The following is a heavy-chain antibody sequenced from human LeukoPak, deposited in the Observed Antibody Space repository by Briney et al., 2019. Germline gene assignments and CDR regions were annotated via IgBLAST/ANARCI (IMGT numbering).Heavy chain of an antibody. Sequence: PSQTLSLTCTVSGGSISSGSYYWRWIRQPAGKGLEWIGRIYTSGSTNYNPSLKSRVTISVDTSKNQFSLKLSSVTAADTAVYYCARDSSGWYWFDPWGQGTLVTVSS. CDR2: IYTSGST. J-gene: IGHJ5*02. V-gene: IGHV4-61*02. CDR3: ARDSSGWYWFDP. D-gene: IGHD6-19*01. CDR1: GGSISSGSYY.